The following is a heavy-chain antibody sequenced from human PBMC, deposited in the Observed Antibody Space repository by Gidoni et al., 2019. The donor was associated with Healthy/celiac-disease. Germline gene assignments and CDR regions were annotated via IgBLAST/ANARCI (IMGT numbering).Heavy chain of an antibody. V-gene: IGHV3-53*04. D-gene: IGHD3-22*01. CDR2: IDSGGST. CDR3: ATDSSGYNDAFDI. CDR1: GFTVSSNY. J-gene: IGHJ3*02. Sequence: EVQLVESGGGLVQPGGSLSLSCAASGFTVSSNYMGWVRQAPGKGLEWVSVIDSGGSTYYADSVKGRFTISRHNSKNTLYLQMNSLRAEDTAVYYCATDSSGYNDAFDIWGQGTMVTVSS.